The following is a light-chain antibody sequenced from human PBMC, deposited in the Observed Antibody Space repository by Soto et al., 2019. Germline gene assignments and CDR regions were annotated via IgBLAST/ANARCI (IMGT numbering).Light chain of an antibody. J-gene: IGKJ5*01. CDR1: QSVRSN. CDR3: HQRQYWPPIT. Sequence: EIVMTQSPATLAVSPGEWATLSCRASQSVRSNLAWYQQRPGQAPRLLIYAASTRATGIPARFSGSGSGTEFTLIIDSLQSEDFAVYYCHQRQYWPPITFGQGTRLEIK. V-gene: IGKV3-15*01. CDR2: AAS.